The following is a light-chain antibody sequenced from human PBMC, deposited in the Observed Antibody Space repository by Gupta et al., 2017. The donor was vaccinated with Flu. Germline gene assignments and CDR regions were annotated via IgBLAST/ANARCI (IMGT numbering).Light chain of an antibody. J-gene: IGKJ1*01. CDR3: RQDGSSPT. CDR2: GAS. CDR1: QNVINSY. V-gene: IGKV3-20*01. Sequence: EHVLTQSPGTLSLSPGERATLSCTASQNVINSYLGWYQQRPGQAPRLIIYGASTSATGISDRFSGSGFETDFTLTMTRPQPEDFAMCYGRQDGSSPTFGQGTKVEIK.